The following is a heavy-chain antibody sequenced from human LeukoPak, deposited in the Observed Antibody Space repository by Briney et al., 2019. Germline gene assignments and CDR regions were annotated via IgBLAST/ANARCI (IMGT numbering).Heavy chain of an antibody. V-gene: IGHV4-39*01. Sequence: PSETLSLTCTVSGGSISSSSYYWGWIRQPPGKGLEWIGSIYYSGSTYYNPSLKSRVTISVDTSKNQFSLKLSSVTAADTAVYYCASVPFLKGDYWGQGTLVTVSS. CDR1: GGSISSSSYY. J-gene: IGHJ4*02. CDR3: ASVPFLKGDY. CDR2: IYYSGST.